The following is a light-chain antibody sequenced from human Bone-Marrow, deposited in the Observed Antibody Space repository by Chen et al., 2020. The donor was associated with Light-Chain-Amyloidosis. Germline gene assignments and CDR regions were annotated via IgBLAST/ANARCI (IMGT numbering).Light chain of an antibody. J-gene: IGLJ1*01. CDR2: EVT. Sequence: QSALTQPASVSGSPGQSITISCTGTSSDVGGDNHVSWYQQHPDKTTKLMIYEVTNRPSWVHDRFSGSKSDNTASLTISGLQTEEEADYFCSSYTITNTLVFGSGTRVTVL. V-gene: IGLV2-14*01. CDR1: SSDVGGDNH. CDR3: SSYTITNTLV.